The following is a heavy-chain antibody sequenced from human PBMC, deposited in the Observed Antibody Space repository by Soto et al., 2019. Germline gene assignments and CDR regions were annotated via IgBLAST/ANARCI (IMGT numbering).Heavy chain of an antibody. J-gene: IGHJ5*02. CDR3: ARDRTQTHWFDP. Sequence: GGSLRLSCAASGFTFSSYSMNWVRQAPGKGLEWVSSISSSSSYIYYADSVKGRFTISRDNAKNSLYLQMNRLRAEDTAAYYCARDRTQTHWFDPWGQGTLVTVSS. V-gene: IGHV3-21*01. CDR2: ISSSSSYI. CDR1: GFTFSSYS. D-gene: IGHD1-7*01.